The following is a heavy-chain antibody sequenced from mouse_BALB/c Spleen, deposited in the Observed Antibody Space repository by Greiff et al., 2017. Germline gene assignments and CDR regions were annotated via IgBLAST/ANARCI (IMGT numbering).Heavy chain of an antibody. D-gene: IGHD2-1*01. CDR2: ISYSGST. Sequence: EVKLMESGPGLVKPSQSLSLTCTVTGYSITSDYAWNWIRQFPGNKLEWMGYISYSGSTSYNPSLKSRISITRDTSKNQFFLQLNSVTTEDTATYYCARGGNSAWFAYWGQGTLVTVSA. CDR1: GYSITSDYA. CDR3: ARGGNSAWFAY. J-gene: IGHJ3*01. V-gene: IGHV3-2*02.